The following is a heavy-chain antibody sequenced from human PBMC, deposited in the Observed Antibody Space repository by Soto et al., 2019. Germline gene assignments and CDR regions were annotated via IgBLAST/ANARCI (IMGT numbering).Heavy chain of an antibody. CDR1: GYTLTELS. CDR3: ATRQQLVRGWLDP. Sequence: ASVKVSCKVSGYTLTELSMHWVRQAPGKGLEWMGGFDPEDGETIYAQKFQGRVTMTEDTSTDTAYMELSSLRSEDTAVYYCATRQQLVRGWLDPWGQGTLDTVSS. V-gene: IGHV1-24*01. D-gene: IGHD6-13*01. J-gene: IGHJ5*02. CDR2: FDPEDGET.